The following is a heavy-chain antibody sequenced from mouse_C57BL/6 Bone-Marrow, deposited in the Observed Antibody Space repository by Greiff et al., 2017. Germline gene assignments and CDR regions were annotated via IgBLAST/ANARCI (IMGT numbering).Heavy chain of an antibody. J-gene: IGHJ4*01. CDR1: GYAFSSSW. V-gene: IGHV1-82*01. CDR3: AWAMDY. Sequence: QVQLQQSGPELVKPGASVKISCKVSGYAFSSSWMNWVKQRPGKGLEWIGRIYPGDGDTNYNGKFKGKATLTADKSSSTAYLQLSSLTSEDSAVYFCAWAMDYWGQGTSVTVSS. CDR2: IYPGDGDT.